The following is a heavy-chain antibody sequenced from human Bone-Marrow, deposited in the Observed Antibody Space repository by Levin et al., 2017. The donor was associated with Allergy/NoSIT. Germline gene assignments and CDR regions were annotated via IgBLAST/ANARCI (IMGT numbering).Heavy chain of an antibody. Sequence: LGESLKISCEVSGYTFTSHWIGWVRQTPGKGLEWMGIIYPGDSDTKYNPSFQGQVTILADKSTSTASLQWSSLKTSDTAIYYCVRRKSLSSSWYESLFDYWGQGTVVTVSS. CDR2: IYPGDSDT. V-gene: IGHV5-51*01. CDR1: GYTFTSHW. CDR3: VRRKSLSSSWYESLFDY. J-gene: IGHJ4*02. D-gene: IGHD6-13*01.